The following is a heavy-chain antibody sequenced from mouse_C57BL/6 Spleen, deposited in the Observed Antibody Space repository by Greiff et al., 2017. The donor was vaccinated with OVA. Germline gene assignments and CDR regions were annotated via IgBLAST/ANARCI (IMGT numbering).Heavy chain of an antibody. CDR3: ARDNLSGSY. J-gene: IGHJ3*01. D-gene: IGHD1-3*01. CDR2: IHTNSGST. CDR1: GYTFTSYW. Sequence: QVQLQQPGAELVKPGASVKLSCKASGYTFTSYWMHWVKQRPGQGLEWMGMIHTNSGSTNYNEKLKSKATLTVDKSPSTAYMQLSSLTSEDTAVYYCARDNLSGSYWGQGTLVTVSA. V-gene: IGHV1-64*01.